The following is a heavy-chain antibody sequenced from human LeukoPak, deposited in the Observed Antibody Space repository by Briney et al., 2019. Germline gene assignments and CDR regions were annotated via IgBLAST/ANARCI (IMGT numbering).Heavy chain of an antibody. Sequence: SQTLSLTCTVSGGSISSGSYYWSWIRQPAGKGLEWIGRIYTSGSTNYNPSLKSRVTISVDTSKNQFSLKLSSVTAADTAVYYCARDLSADQPLRPGNNWGQGTLVTVSS. V-gene: IGHV4-61*02. J-gene: IGHJ4*02. CDR3: ARDLSADQPLRPGNN. CDR1: GGSISSGSYY. CDR2: IYTSGST. D-gene: IGHD3-10*01.